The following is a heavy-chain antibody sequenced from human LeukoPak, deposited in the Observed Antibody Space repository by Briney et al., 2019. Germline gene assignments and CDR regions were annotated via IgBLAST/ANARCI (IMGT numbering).Heavy chain of an antibody. Sequence: GGSLRLSCAASGFTFSSYGMHWVRQAPGKGLEWVAVISYDGSNKYYADSVKGRFTISRDNSKNTLYLQMNSLRAEDTAVYYCAKVGLGWELTGWFDPWGQGTLVTVSS. D-gene: IGHD1-26*01. CDR2: ISYDGSNK. CDR1: GFTFSSYG. V-gene: IGHV3-30*18. CDR3: AKVGLGWELTGWFDP. J-gene: IGHJ5*02.